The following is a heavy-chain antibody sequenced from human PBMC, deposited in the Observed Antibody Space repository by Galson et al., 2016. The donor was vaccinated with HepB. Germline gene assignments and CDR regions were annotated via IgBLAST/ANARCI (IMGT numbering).Heavy chain of an antibody. Sequence: RLSXAASXXXFSSYXXXWVXXAPGKGLEXXXGISGSGGXRYYADSVRGRFTISRDNSKNTLYLQINSLRAEDTAVYYCARDGLDYXXPWTLGXXSFQHXXQGTXVTXXS. CDR1: XXXFSSYX. CDR2: ISGSGGXR. V-gene: IGHV3-23*01. CDR3: ARDGLDYXXPWTLGXXSFQH. J-gene: IGHJ1*01. D-gene: IGHD4/OR15-4a*01.